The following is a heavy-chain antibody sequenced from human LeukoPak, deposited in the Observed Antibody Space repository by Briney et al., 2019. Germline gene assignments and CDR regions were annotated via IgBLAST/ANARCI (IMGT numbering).Heavy chain of an antibody. CDR3: AKDHESGYDYVWGSYRYSFAY. V-gene: IGHV3-23*01. J-gene: IGHJ4*02. CDR2: ISGSGGST. D-gene: IGHD3-16*02. Sequence: GGSLRLSCAASKFTFSSYAMSWVRQAPGKGLEWVSTISGSGGSTYYADSVKGRFTISRDNSKNTLYPQMNSLRAEDTAVYYCAKDHESGYDYVWGSYRYSFAYWGQGTLVTVSS. CDR1: KFTFSSYA.